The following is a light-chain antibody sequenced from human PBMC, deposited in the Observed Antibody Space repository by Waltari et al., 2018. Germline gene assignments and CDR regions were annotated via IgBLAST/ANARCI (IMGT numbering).Light chain of an antibody. CDR3: QTGGHGIWV. CDR1: SGHRSDA. Sequence: QLVLTQSPSASASLGASVKLTCTLSSGHRSDAIAWHQQQPEKGPRYLMKVNSDGSHSKGDWIPDRFSGSSSGAERYLPISSLQSEDEADYYCQTGGHGIWVFGGGTKLTVL. J-gene: IGLJ3*02. CDR2: VNSDGSH. V-gene: IGLV4-69*01.